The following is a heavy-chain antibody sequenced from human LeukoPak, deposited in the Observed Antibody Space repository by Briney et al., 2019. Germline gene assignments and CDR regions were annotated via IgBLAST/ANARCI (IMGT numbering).Heavy chain of an antibody. D-gene: IGHD3-3*01. CDR2: LYYSGTT. V-gene: IGHV4-39*01. CDR1: GDSISSSTYY. J-gene: IGHJ4*02. Sequence: PSETLSLTCTVSGDSISSSTYYWGWIRQPPGKGLEWIGSLYYSGTTYYDPSLKSRATISVDTSKNQFSLKLSSVTAADTAVYYCARQLRLLEWLPYYFDYWGQGTLVTVSS. CDR3: ARQLRLLEWLPYYFDY.